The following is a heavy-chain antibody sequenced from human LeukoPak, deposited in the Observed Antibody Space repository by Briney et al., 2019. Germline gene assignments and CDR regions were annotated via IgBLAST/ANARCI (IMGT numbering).Heavy chain of an antibody. V-gene: IGHV3-23*01. CDR2: ISGSGGST. D-gene: IGHD4-23*01. J-gene: IGHJ4*02. Sequence: GGSLRLSCAASGFTFSSYEMNWVRQAPGKGLEWVSTISGSGGSTYYADSVKGRFTISRDNSKNTLYLQMNSLGADDTAVYYCAKPLFWLLPYDDWGQGTLVTVSS. CDR1: GFTFSSYE. CDR3: AKPLFWLLPYDD.